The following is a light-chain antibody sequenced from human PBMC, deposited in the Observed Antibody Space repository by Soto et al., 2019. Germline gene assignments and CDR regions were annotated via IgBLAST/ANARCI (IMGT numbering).Light chain of an antibody. V-gene: IGLV2-14*01. CDR2: EVT. Sequence: QSALTQPASVSGSPGQSITISCTGTSSDVGRYNYVSWFQHHPGKAPKVMIYEVTNRPSGVSIRFSGSKPGYTASLTISGLQAEDEADYYCTSYTTRNTWVFGGGTKVTVL. J-gene: IGLJ3*02. CDR1: SSDVGRYNY. CDR3: TSYTTRNTWV.